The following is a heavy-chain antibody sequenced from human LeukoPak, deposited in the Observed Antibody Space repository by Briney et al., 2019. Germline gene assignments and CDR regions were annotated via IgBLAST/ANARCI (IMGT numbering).Heavy chain of an antibody. V-gene: IGHV1-46*01. CDR1: GYTFTSYY. Sequence: GASVKVSCKASGYTFTSYYMHWVRQAPGQGLEWMGIINPSGGSTSYAQKVQGRVTMTRDTSTSTVYMELSSLRSEDTAVYYCAREGLFVVPAAILSWGPALGWFDPWGQGTLVTVSS. J-gene: IGHJ5*02. D-gene: IGHD2-2*02. CDR2: INPSGGST. CDR3: AREGLFVVPAAILSWGPALGWFDP.